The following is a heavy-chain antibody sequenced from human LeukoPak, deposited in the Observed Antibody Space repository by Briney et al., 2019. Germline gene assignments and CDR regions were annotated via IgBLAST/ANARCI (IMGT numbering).Heavy chain of an antibody. D-gene: IGHD3-9*01. J-gene: IGHJ1*01. Sequence: GGSLRLSCAASGFTVSSNYMSWVRQAPGKGLEWVSVFYSGGNTYYTDSVKGRFTISRDNSKNTLYLQMSSLRAEDTAVYYCARSSDAIIYFQHWGQGTLVTVSS. CDR3: ARSSDAIIYFQH. CDR2: FYSGGNT. CDR1: GFTVSSNY. V-gene: IGHV3-53*01.